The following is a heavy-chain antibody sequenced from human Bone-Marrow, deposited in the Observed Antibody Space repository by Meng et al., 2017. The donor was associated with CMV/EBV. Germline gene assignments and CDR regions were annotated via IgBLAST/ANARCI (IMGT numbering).Heavy chain of an antibody. CDR3: ARDGIVVVVAASYWFDP. D-gene: IGHD2-15*01. J-gene: IGHJ5*02. Sequence: GESLKISCAASGFTVSSNYMSWVRQAPGKGLEWVSVIYSGGSTYYADSVKGRFTISRDNSKNTLYLQMNSLRAEDTAVYYCARDGIVVVVAASYWFDPWGQRTLVPVSS. CDR2: IYSGGST. CDR1: GFTVSSNY. V-gene: IGHV3-66*02.